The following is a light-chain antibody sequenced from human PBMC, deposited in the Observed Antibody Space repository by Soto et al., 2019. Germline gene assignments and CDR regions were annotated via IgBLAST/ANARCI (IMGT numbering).Light chain of an antibody. CDR3: CSYAGSSTLV. CDR2: EVS. J-gene: IGLJ3*02. CDR1: SSDVGSYNL. V-gene: IGLV2-23*02. Sequence: QSALTQPASESGSPGQSVTISCTGISSDVGSYNLVSWYQQHPGKAPKLMIYEVSKRPSGVSNRFSGSKSGNTASLTISGLQAEDEADYYCCSYAGSSTLVFGGGTKLTVL.